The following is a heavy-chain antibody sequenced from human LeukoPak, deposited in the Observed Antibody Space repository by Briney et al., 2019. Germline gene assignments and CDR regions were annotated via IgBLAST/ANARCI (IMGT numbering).Heavy chain of an antibody. CDR1: GGSISTTNYY. D-gene: IGHD3-3*01. CDR3: ARHSGLRSPFDP. CDR2: IYPSGNT. J-gene: IGHJ5*02. V-gene: IGHV4-39*01. Sequence: SETLSLTCTVSGGSISTTNYYWGWIRRPPGRDLEWIGSIYPSGNTYYNPSLESRVTISVDTSKNQLSLKLTSATAADTSVYYCARHSGLRSPFDPWGQGTLVTVSS.